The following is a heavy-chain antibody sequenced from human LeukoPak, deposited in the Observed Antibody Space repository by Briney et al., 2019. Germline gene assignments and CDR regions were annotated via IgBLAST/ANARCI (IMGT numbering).Heavy chain of an antibody. V-gene: IGHV1-18*04. CDR3: ARDPPYDYYGSGTYEAFDI. CDR1: GYTFTSYG. D-gene: IGHD3-10*01. Sequence: ASVKVSCKASGYTFTSYGISWVRQAPGQGLEWMGGISAYNGNTNYAQKLQGRVTMTTDTSTSTAYMELRSLRSDDTAVYYCARDPPYDYYGSGTYEAFDIWGQGTMVTVSS. J-gene: IGHJ3*02. CDR2: ISAYNGNT.